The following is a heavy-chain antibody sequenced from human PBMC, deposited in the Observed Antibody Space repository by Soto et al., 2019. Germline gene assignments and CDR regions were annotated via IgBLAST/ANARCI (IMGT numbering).Heavy chain of an antibody. D-gene: IGHD2-2*01. CDR3: AALGDCRSTSCWRYLDD. V-gene: IGHV4-59*01. CDR1: GCSISSYY. CDR2: IYYSGST. Sequence: SETLSLTCTVSGCSISSYYWSWIRQPPGKGLEWIGYIYYSGSTNYNPSLKSRVTISVDTYKNQFSLKLSSVTAADTAVYYCAALGDCRSTSCWRYLDDWGQGTLGTGSS. J-gene: IGHJ4*02.